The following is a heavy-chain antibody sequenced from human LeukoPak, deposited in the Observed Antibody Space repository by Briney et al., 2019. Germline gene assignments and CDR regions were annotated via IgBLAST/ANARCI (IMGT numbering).Heavy chain of an antibody. CDR2: INQDGSAQ. CDR3: ARSAR. Sequence: GGSLRLSCAASGFTSGTSWMSWVRQAPGKGLEWVANINQDGSAQYCVDPVKGRFTISRDNAKSSLYLQMNSLRAEDTAVYYCARSARWGQGTLVTVSS. V-gene: IGHV3-7*01. J-gene: IGHJ4*02. CDR1: GFTSGTSW.